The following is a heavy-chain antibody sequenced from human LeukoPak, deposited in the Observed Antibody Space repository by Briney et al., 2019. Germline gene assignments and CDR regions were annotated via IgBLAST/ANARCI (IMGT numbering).Heavy chain of an antibody. CDR2: IYYSGST. V-gene: IGHV4-61*05. J-gene: IGHJ6*03. D-gene: IGHD4-23*01. Sequence: SETLSLTCTVSGGSISSSSYYWGWIRQPPGKGLEWIGYIYYSGSTNYNPSLKSRVTISVDTSKNQFSLKLSSVTAADTAVYYCARLYTVVTPVFIHYYYYMDVWGKGTTVTISS. CDR3: ARLYTVVTPVFIHYYYYMDV. CDR1: GGSISSSSYY.